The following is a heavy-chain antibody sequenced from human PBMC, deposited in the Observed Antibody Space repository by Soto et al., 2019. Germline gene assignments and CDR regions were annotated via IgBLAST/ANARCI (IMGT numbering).Heavy chain of an antibody. CDR3: ARVPYDILTGYSDLNWFDP. Sequence: SETLSLTCTVSGGSISSYYWSWIRQPPGKGLEWIGYIYYSGSTNYNPSLKSRVTISVDTSKNQFSLKLSSVTAADTAVYYCARVPYDILTGYSDLNWFDPWGQGTLVTVSS. CDR2: IYYSGST. CDR1: GGSISSYY. V-gene: IGHV4-59*01. J-gene: IGHJ5*02. D-gene: IGHD3-9*01.